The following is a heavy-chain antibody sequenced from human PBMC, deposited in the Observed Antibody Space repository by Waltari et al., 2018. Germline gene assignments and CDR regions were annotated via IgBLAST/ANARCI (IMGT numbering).Heavy chain of an antibody. V-gene: IGHV3-23*01. Sequence: EVQLLESGGGLVQPGGSLRLSCAASGFTFSDYAMSWVRQAPGKGLEWVAAISGMGGSTYYADSVKGRFTISRDNSKNTLFLQMNSLRAEDTAVFYCAKHSVDYTGSYSDYWGQGTLVTVSS. D-gene: IGHD1-26*01. CDR3: AKHSVDYTGSYSDY. CDR2: ISGMGGST. J-gene: IGHJ4*02. CDR1: GFTFSDYA.